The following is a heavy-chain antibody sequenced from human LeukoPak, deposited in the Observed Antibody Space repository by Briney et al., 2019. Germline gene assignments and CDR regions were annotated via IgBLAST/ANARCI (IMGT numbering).Heavy chain of an antibody. Sequence: PGGSLRLSCAASGFTFSNYAMSWVRQAPGKGLEWVAAMSESGSSTWYADSVKGRLTISRDNSKNTLFLQMNSLRAEDTAVYYCAMDLYDSSGSRYDYWGQGTLVTVSS. CDR1: GFTFSNYA. CDR3: AMDLYDSSGSRYDY. V-gene: IGHV3-23*01. CDR2: MSESGSST. J-gene: IGHJ4*02. D-gene: IGHD3-22*01.